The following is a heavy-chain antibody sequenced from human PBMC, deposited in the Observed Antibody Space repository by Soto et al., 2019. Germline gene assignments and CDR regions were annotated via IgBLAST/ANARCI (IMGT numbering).Heavy chain of an antibody. CDR2: INPNSGGT. J-gene: IGHJ6*02. CDR1: GYTFTGYY. V-gene: IGHV1-2*04. D-gene: IGHD3-10*01. Sequence: ASVKVSCKASGYTFTGYYMHWVRQAPGQGLEWMGWINPNSGGTNYAQKFQGWVTMTRDTSISTAYMELSRLRSDDTAVYYCARSKVRGVKDYYYGMDVWGQGTTVTVSS. CDR3: ARSKVRGVKDYYYGMDV.